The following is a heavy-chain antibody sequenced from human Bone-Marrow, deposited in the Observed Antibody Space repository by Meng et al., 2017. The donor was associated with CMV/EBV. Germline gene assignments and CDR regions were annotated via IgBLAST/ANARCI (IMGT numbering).Heavy chain of an antibody. Sequence: ASVKVSCKASGYTFSYYDIIWVRQASGQGLEWVGWMNPNRGNTAYAQKFQGRVTMTRDTSISTAYMELSSLRSEDTAVYYCARGRSSSWSDWFDPWGQGTLVTVSS. CDR2: MNPNRGNT. D-gene: IGHD6-6*01. CDR3: ARGRSSSWSDWFDP. J-gene: IGHJ5*02. CDR1: GYTFSYYD. V-gene: IGHV1-8*01.